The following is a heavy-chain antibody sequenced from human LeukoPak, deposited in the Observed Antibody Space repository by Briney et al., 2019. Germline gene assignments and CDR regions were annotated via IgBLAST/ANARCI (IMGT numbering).Heavy chain of an antibody. J-gene: IGHJ4*02. D-gene: IGHD3-22*01. CDR1: GGTFSSYA. CDR2: IIPIFGTT. Sequence: ASVKVSCKASGGTFSSYAISWVRQAPGQGLEWMGGIIPIFGTTNYAQNLQGRVTITADESTSTAHMELSSLRSEDTAVYYCARDWYHSDSGDYYYFFDYWGQGILVTVSS. V-gene: IGHV1-69*01. CDR3: ARDWYHSDSGDYYYFFDY.